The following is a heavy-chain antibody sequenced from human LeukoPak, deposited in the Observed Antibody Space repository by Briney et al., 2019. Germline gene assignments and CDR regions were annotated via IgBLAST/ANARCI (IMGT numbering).Heavy chain of an antibody. CDR1: GCSISSSSYY. CDR2: IYYSGST. CDR3: ASLEAMAEDAFDI. J-gene: IGHJ3*02. D-gene: IGHD5-24*01. V-gene: IGHV4-39*01. Sequence: SETLSLTCTVSGCSISSSSYYWGWIRHPPGKGLEWIGSIYYSGSTYYNPSLKSRVTISVDASKNQFSLKLSSVTAADTAVYYCASLEAMAEDAFDIWGQGTMVTVSS.